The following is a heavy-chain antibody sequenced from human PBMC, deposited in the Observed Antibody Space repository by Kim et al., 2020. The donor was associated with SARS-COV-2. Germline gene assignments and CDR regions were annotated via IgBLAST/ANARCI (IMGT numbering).Heavy chain of an antibody. CDR1: GYSFTSYW. D-gene: IGHD2-15*01. CDR3: ARQVQYCSGGSCYFYGMDV. CDR2: IYPGDSDT. Sequence: GESLKISCKGSGYSFTSYWIGWVRQMPGKGLEWMGIIYPGDSDTRYSPSFQGQVTISADKSISTAYLQWSSLKASDTAMYYCARQVQYCSGGSCYFYGMDVWGQGTTVTVSS. J-gene: IGHJ6*02. V-gene: IGHV5-51*01.